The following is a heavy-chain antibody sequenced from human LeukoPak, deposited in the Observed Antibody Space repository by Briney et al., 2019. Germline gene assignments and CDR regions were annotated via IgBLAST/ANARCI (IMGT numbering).Heavy chain of an antibody. V-gene: IGHV3-53*01. D-gene: IGHD5-12*01. CDR2: IYSGGTT. CDR3: ATDGYHYFDY. CDR1: GFTVSSNY. J-gene: IGHJ4*02. Sequence: GGSLRLSCAASGFTVSSNYMYWVRQAPGKGLEWVSVIYSGGTTYYADSVRGRFTISRDTSEGTVYLQMDSLRPEDTAVYYCATDGYHYFDYWGQGTLVTVSS.